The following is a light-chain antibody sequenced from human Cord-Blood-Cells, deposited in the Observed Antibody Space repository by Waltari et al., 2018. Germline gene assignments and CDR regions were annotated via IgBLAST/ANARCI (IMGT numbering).Light chain of an antibody. V-gene: IGKV4-1*01. CDR2: WAS. CDR1: QSVLYSSNNKNY. J-gene: IGKJ3*01. Sequence: DIVMTQSPDSLAVSLGARATTTCKSSQSVLYSSNNKNYLAWYQQKPGQPPKLLIYWASTRESGVPDRFSGSGSGTDFTLTISSLQAEDVAVYYCQQYYSTPLTFGPGTKVDIK. CDR3: QQYYSTPLT.